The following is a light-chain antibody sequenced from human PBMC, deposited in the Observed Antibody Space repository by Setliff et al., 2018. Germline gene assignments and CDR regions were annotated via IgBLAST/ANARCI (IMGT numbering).Light chain of an antibody. CDR1: SSDIGAYDF. CDR2: EVT. J-gene: IGLJ1*01. CDR3: CSYTSSSTYV. V-gene: IGLV2-14*01. Sequence: QSALTQPASVSGSPGQSITVSCSGTSSDIGAYDFVSWYQHHPGKAPKLMIYEVTNRPSGVSNRFSGSKSGNTASLTISGLQAEDEADYYCCSYTSSSTYVFGTGTKGTVL.